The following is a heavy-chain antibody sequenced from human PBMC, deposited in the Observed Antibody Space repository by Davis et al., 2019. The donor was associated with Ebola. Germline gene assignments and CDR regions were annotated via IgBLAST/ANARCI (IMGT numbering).Heavy chain of an antibody. Sequence: PGGSLRLSCTVSGVSVSSHFWSWIRQPPGKGLEWIRYIYYSGSTNYNPSLKSRVTISVDTSKNQFSLKLSSVTAADTAVYYCAAAGKEGRDYWGQGTLVTVSS. CDR1: GVSVSSHF. CDR3: AAAGKEGRDY. D-gene: IGHD6-13*01. CDR2: IYYSGST. J-gene: IGHJ4*02. V-gene: IGHV4-59*02.